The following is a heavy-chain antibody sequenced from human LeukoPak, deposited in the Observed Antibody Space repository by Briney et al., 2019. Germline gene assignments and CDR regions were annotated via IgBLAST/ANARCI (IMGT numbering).Heavy chain of an antibody. CDR2: INPSGGST. CDR1: GYTFTSYY. J-gene: IGHJ5*02. V-gene: IGHV1-46*01. Sequence: ASVKVSCKASGYTFTSYYMHWVRQAPGQGLEWMGIINPSGGSTSHAQKFQGRVTMTRDTSTSTVYMELSSLRSEDTAVYYCASDCSGGSCYRGFDPWGQGTLVTVSS. D-gene: IGHD2-15*01. CDR3: ASDCSGGSCYRGFDP.